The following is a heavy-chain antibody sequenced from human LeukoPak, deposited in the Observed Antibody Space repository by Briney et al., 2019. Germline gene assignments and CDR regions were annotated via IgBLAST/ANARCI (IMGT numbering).Heavy chain of an antibody. CDR2: IIPILGIA. V-gene: IGHV1-69*02. J-gene: IGHJ6*02. Sequence: GASVKVSCTASGGTFSSYTISWVRQAPGQGLEWMGRIIPILGIANYAQKFQGRVTITADKSTSTAYMELSSLRSEDTAVYYCARAPRADYDYYYYGMDVWGRGTTVTVSS. CDR1: GGTFSSYT. CDR3: ARAPRADYDYYYYGMDV. D-gene: IGHD4-17*01.